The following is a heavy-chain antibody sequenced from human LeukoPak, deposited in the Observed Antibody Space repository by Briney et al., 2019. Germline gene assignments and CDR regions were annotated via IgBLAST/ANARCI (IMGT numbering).Heavy chain of an antibody. V-gene: IGHV1-18*01. CDR1: GYTFTSYG. D-gene: IGHD3-3*01. CDR2: ISAYNGNT. Sequence: LWASVKVSCKASGYTFTSYGISWVRQAPGQGLEWMGWISAYNGNTNYAQKLQGRVTMTTDTSTSTAYMELRSLRSDDTAVYYCATEIFGVVIGGLAYDIWGQGTMVTVSS. CDR3: ATEIFGVVIGGLAYDI. J-gene: IGHJ3*02.